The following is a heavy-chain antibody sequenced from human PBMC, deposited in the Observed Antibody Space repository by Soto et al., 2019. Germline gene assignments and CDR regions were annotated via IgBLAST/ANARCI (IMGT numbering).Heavy chain of an antibody. J-gene: IGHJ5*02. D-gene: IGHD1-20*01. CDR3: ARHVQGPLYNDWFDP. V-gene: IGHV4-39*01. CDR1: GGSISSSIYY. Sequence: PSETLSLTCTVSGGSISSSIYYWGWIRQPPGKGLEWIGSIYYSGSTYYNPSLKSRVTISVDTSKNQFSLKLSSVTAADTAVYYCARHVQGPLYNDWFDPWGQGTLVTVSS. CDR2: IYYSGST.